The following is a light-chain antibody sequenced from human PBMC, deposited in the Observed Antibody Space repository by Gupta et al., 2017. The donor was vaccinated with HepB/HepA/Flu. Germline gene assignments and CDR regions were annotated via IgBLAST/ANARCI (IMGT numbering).Light chain of an antibody. V-gene: IGLV3-21*03. CDR2: DDS. CDR3: QVWDSSSDHPV. Sequence: SYVLTQPPSVSVAPGKTARITCGGNNIGSKSVHWYQQKPGQAPVLVVDDDSDRPSGIPERLACFNSWTKATPPISRVEAGDEADDYCQVWDSSSDHPVFGGGTKLTVL. CDR1: NIGSKS. J-gene: IGLJ3*02.